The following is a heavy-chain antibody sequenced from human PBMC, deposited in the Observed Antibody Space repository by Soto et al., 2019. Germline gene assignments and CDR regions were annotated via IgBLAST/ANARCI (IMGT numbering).Heavy chain of an antibody. D-gene: IGHD3-10*01. CDR1: GFTFNSYA. V-gene: IGHV3-33*01. CDR2: IWYDGSNT. CDR3: ARDFSMVIEAPGY. Sequence: VGSLRLSCAAAGFTFNSYAMHWVRQAPGKGLEWVGVIWYDGSNTFYAESVKGRFTISRDNSKNTVYLQMNSLRAEDTAVYYCARDFSMVIEAPGYWGQGTLVTVSS. J-gene: IGHJ4*02.